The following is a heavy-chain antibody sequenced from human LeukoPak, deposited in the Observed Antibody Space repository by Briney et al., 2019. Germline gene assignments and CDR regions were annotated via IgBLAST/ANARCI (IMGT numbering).Heavy chain of an antibody. V-gene: IGHV4-30-4*01. CDR2: LYYSGST. CDR1: GGSISSGDYY. CDR3: ARELRYDNSDSGAF. Sequence: SETLSLTCTVSGGSISSGDYYWSWIRQPPGKGLECIGFLYYSGSTYYNPSLKSRVTISVDTSKNRFSLKLSSVTAADTAVYYCARELRYDNSDSGAFWGQGTVVTVSS. D-gene: IGHD3-22*01. J-gene: IGHJ3*01.